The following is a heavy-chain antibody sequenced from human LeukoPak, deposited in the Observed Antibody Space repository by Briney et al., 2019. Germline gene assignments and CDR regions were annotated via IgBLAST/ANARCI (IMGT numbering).Heavy chain of an antibody. V-gene: IGHV4-34*01. J-gene: IGHJ4*02. CDR2: INHSGST. Sequence: SETLSLTCAVYGGSFSCYYWSWIRQPPGKGLEWIGEINHSGSTNYNPSLKSRVTISVDTSKNQFSLKLSSVTAADTAVYYCARGKSVTAIDYWGQGTLVTVSS. D-gene: IGHD2-21*02. CDR3: ARGKSVTAIDY. CDR1: GGSFSCYY.